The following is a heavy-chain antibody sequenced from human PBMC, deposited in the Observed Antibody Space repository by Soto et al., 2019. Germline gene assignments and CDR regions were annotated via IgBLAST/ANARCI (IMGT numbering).Heavy chain of an antibody. CDR1: GYTFTGYY. CDR2: INPNRGGT. CDR3: ARGRAVYNWFDP. D-gene: IGHD6-19*01. J-gene: IGHJ5*02. Sequence: QVQLVQSGAEVKKPGASVKVSCKASGYTFTGYYMHWVRQAPGQGLEWMGWINPNRGGTNYAQKFQGWVTMTRDTSISTAYMELSRLRSDDTAVYYCARGRAVYNWFDPWGQGTLVTVSS. V-gene: IGHV1-2*04.